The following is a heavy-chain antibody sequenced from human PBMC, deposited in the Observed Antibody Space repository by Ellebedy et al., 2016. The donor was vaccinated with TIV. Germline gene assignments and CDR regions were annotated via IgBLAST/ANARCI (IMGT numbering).Heavy chain of an antibody. CDR1: GFTFSDHY. D-gene: IGHD5-12*01. Sequence: GESLKISCAASGFTFSDHYMSWIRQVPGKGLEWVSYISISGGTIKYADSVKGRFTISRDNAKDSLYLQMDSLRAEDTAVYYCVREATTVRGSYFYHIDLWGKGTTVTVSS. CDR2: ISISGGTI. J-gene: IGHJ6*03. CDR3: VREATTVRGSYFYHIDL. V-gene: IGHV3-11*01.